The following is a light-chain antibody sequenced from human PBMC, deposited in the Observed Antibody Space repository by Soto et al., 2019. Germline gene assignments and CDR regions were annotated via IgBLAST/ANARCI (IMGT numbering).Light chain of an antibody. CDR2: LGS. CDR1: QSLLHSNGYNY. Sequence: DIVMTQSPRSLPVTPGEPASISCRSSQSLLHSNGYNYLDWYLQKPGQSPQLLIYLGSNRDSGVPARFSGSGSGTDFALKISRVEAEDVGVYYCMQGTHWPITFGQGTRLEIK. CDR3: MQGTHWPIT. V-gene: IGKV2-28*01. J-gene: IGKJ5*01.